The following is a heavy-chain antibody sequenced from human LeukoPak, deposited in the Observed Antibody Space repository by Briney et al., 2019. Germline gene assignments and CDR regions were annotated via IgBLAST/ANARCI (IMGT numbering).Heavy chain of an antibody. CDR2: ISSSGSA. Sequence: PSETLSLTRTVSGGSISSYYWNWIRQPAGKGLEWIGRISSSGSANYNPSLKSRVTLSVDTSKNQLSLILNSVIAADTAVFYCATEPTRTPYYYMDVWGKGTTVIVSS. V-gene: IGHV4-4*07. CDR3: ATEPTRTPYYYMDV. J-gene: IGHJ6*03. CDR1: GGSISSYY. D-gene: IGHD1-1*01.